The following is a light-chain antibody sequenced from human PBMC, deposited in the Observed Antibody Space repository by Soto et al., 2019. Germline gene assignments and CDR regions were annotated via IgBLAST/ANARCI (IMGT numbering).Light chain of an antibody. J-gene: IGKJ4*01. CDR2: DAS. V-gene: IGKV1-33*01. Sequence: DIQMTQSPSSLSASVGDRVTITCQASQDISNYLNWYQQKPVKARKLLIYDASNLETGVPSRFSGSGSGIDFTFTISSLQPEDIATYYCQQYDNLPLTFGGGTKVDIK. CDR3: QQYDNLPLT. CDR1: QDISNY.